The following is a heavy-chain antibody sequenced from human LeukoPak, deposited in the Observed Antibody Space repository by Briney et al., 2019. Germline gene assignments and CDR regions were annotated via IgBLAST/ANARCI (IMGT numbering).Heavy chain of an antibody. V-gene: IGHV3-21*01. CDR3: ARGLPRGYSYGQNWFDP. D-gene: IGHD5-18*01. CDR2: ISSSSSYI. Sequence: GGSLRLSCAASGFTFSSYSMNWVRQAPGKGLEWVSSISSSSSYIYYADSVKGRFTISRDNAKNSLYLKMNSLRAEDTAVYYCARGLPRGYSYGQNWFDPWGQGTLVTVSS. J-gene: IGHJ5*02. CDR1: GFTFSSYS.